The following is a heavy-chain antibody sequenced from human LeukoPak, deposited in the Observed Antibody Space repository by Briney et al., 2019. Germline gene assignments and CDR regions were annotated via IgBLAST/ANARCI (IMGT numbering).Heavy chain of an antibody. Sequence: SETLSLTCAVSSYSISSGYYWGWIRQPPGKGLEWIGSIYHSGSTYYNPSLKSRVTISVDTSKNQFSLKLSSVTAADTAVYYCAAASGSYYYYYMDVWGKGTTVTVSS. V-gene: IGHV4-38-2*01. D-gene: IGHD1-26*01. CDR2: IYHSGST. CDR1: SYSISSGYY. J-gene: IGHJ6*03. CDR3: AAASGSYYYYYMDV.